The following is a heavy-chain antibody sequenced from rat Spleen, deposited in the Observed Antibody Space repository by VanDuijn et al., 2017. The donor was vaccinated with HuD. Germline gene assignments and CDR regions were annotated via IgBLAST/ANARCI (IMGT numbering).Heavy chain of an antibody. J-gene: IGHJ2*01. CDR3: ASSYMPFDY. Sequence: QVQLKESGPGLVQPSQTLSLTCTVSGFSLTSYHVSWVRQPPGKGLEWMGAIWSDGSTDYNSALKSRLSISKDTSKSQVFLKMNSLQTEDTATYYCASSYMPFDYWGQGVMVTVSS. D-gene: IGHD1-2*01. V-gene: IGHV2-15*01. CDR1: GFSLTSYH. CDR2: IWSDGST.